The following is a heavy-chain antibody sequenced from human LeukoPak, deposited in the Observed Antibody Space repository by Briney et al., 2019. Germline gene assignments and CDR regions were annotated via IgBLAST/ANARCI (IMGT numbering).Heavy chain of an antibody. CDR1: GFTFSDHY. J-gene: IGHJ6*02. V-gene: IGHV3-72*01. CDR3: ARVLSQGPRKYFAMDV. CDR2: TRDKANSYTT. D-gene: IGHD3-9*01. Sequence: QPGGSLRLSCAASGFTFSDHYIDWVRQAPGKGLEWVGRTRDKANSYTTEYAASVKDRFTISRDDSENSLFLQMNSLKAEDTAVYYCARVLSQGPRKYFAMDVWGQGTTVTVSS.